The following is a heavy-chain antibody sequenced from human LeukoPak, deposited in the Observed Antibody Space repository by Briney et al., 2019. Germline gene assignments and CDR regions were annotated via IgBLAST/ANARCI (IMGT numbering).Heavy chain of an antibody. J-gene: IGHJ4*02. CDR3: AKDKRGYFDY. V-gene: IGHV3-30*18. CDR2: ISYDGSNK. D-gene: IGHD1-1*01. Sequence: PGGSLRLSCAASGFTFSSYGMHWGRQAPGKGVEWVAVISYDGSNKYYADSVKGRFTISRDNSKNTLYLQMNSLRAEDTAVYYCAKDKRGYFDYWGQGTLVTVSS. CDR1: GFTFSSYG.